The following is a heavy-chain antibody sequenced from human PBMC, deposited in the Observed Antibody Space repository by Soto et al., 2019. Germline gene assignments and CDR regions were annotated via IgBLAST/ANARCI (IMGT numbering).Heavy chain of an antibody. Sequence: QLQLQESGPGLVKPSETLSLTCTVSVGSISSSNYYWAWIRQPPGKGLEWIGNIYHSGSTYYHPSLRSRLTVSVDTSKNQFSMNLSSVTAADTAIYYCESLPVPGNFDYWGQGTLVTVSS. V-gene: IGHV4-39*01. J-gene: IGHJ4*02. D-gene: IGHD2-2*01. CDR2: IYHSGST. CDR3: ESLPVPGNFDY. CDR1: VGSISSSNYY.